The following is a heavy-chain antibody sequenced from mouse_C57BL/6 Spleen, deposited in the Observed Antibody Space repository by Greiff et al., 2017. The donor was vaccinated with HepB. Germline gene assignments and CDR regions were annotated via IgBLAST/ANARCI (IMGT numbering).Heavy chain of an antibody. V-gene: IGHV1-9*01. CDR2: ILPGSGST. J-gene: IGHJ4*01. D-gene: IGHD1-1*01. CDR3: ERETVFNYGSSYEDYAMDY. Sequence: QVQLQQSGAELMKPGASVKLSCKATGYTFTGYWIEWVKQRPGHGLEWSGEILPGSGSTNYNEKFKGKATFTADTSSNTAYMQLSSLTTEDAAIYYCERETVFNYGSSYEDYAMDYWGQGTSVTVSS. CDR1: GYTFTGYW.